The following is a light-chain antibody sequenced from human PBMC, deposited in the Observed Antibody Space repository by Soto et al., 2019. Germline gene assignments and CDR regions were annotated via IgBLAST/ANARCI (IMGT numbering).Light chain of an antibody. CDR2: SNN. CDR1: SSNIGSNT. J-gene: IGLJ3*02. CDR3: AAWDDSLNGWV. V-gene: IGLV1-44*01. Sequence: QAVVTQPPSASGTPGQRVTISCSGSSSNIGSNTVNWYQQRPGTAPQLLIYSNNQRPSWVPDRFAGSNSGTSASLPISGLQSEDEADYYCAAWDDSLNGWVFGGGTKLTVL.